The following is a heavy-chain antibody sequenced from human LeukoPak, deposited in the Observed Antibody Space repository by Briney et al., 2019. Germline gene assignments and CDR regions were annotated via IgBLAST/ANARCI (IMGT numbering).Heavy chain of an antibody. J-gene: IGHJ4*02. Sequence: SETLSLTCTVSGGSISSSSYYWGWIRQPPGKGLEWIGSIYYSGSTYYNPSLKSRVTISVDTSKNQFSLKLSSVTAADTAVYYCARDLRIFDYWGQGTLVTVSS. V-gene: IGHV4-39*07. CDR2: IYYSGST. D-gene: IGHD2/OR15-2a*01. CDR1: GGSISSSSYY. CDR3: ARDLRIFDY.